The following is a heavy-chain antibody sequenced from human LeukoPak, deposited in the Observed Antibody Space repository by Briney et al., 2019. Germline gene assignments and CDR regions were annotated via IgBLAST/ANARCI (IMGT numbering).Heavy chain of an antibody. CDR2: ISAYNGNT. D-gene: IGHD3-3*01. CDR3: ARERVYYDFWSGSQNWFDP. J-gene: IGHJ5*02. V-gene: IGHV1-18*01. CDR1: GYTFTSYG. Sequence: ASVKVSCKASGYTFTSYGISWVRQAPGQGLEWMGWISAYNGNTNYAQKLQGRVTMTTDTSTGTAYMELGSLRSDDTAVYYCARERVYYDFWSGSQNWFDPWGQGTLVTVSS.